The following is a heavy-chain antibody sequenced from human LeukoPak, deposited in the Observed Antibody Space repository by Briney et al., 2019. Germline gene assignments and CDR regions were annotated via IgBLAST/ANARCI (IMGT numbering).Heavy chain of an antibody. V-gene: IGHV4-38-2*02. CDR2: LYHRGNT. Sequence: SETLSLTCTVSGYTLSSAYYWGWIRQPPGKGLEWLGTLYHRGNTFYNPSLKGRVTISVDTSKNQFSLNVTSVTAADTAVYHCARRVVGATNYFDYWGQGTLVTVSS. CDR3: ARRVVGATNYFDY. J-gene: IGHJ4*02. D-gene: IGHD2-15*01. CDR1: GYTLSSAYY.